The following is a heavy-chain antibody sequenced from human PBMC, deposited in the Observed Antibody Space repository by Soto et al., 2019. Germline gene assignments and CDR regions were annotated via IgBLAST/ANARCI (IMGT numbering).Heavy chain of an antibody. CDR2: IYYSGST. V-gene: IGHV4-59*01. J-gene: IGHJ4*02. CDR1: GGSLSSYY. Sequence: PSETLSLTCTVSGGSLSSYYWSWIRQPPGKGLEWIGYIYYSGSTNYNPSLKSRVTISVDTSKNQFSLKLSSVTAADTAVYYCARELPNSSVDYWGQGTLVTVSS. D-gene: IGHD6-19*01. CDR3: ARELPNSSVDY.